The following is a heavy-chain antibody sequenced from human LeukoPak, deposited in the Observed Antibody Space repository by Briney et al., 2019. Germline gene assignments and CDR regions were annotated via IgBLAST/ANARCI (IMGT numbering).Heavy chain of an antibody. Sequence: PGGSLRLSCAASGFTFSYYVMRWVRQAPGKGLDWVSTLGGRGVLTYYPDSVRARFSFSRDNSKNTLYLQMNSLRAEDTAVYYCARRDGSGYYALDYWGQGFLVTVSS. CDR1: GFTFSYYV. V-gene: IGHV3-23*01. D-gene: IGHD3-22*01. CDR2: LGGRGVLT. CDR3: ARRDGSGYYALDY. J-gene: IGHJ4*02.